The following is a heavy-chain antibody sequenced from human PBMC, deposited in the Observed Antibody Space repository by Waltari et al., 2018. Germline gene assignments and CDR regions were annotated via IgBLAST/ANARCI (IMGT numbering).Heavy chain of an antibody. CDR2: IYSGGST. CDR1: GFPVSSNY. D-gene: IGHD3-3*01. V-gene: IGHV3-53*02. Sequence: EVQLVETGGGLIQPGGSLRLSCAASGFPVSSNYMSWVRQAPGKGLEWVSVIYSGGSTYYADSVKGRFTISRDNSKNTLYLQMNSLRAEDTAVYYCARAIYDFPPMYYFDYWGQGTLVTVSS. J-gene: IGHJ4*02. CDR3: ARAIYDFPPMYYFDY.